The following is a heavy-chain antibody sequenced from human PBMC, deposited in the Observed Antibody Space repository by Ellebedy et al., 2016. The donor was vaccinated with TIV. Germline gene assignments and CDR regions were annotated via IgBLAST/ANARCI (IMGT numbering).Heavy chain of an antibody. CDR1: GYSFANYW. Sequence: GESLKISXQGSGYSFANYWIGWVRQMPGKGLECLGFIYPGDSDTRYSPSFQGQVTISADKSIRTAYLHLRSLKASDTAMYYCATGLTGEAQAGWGQGTLVTVSS. D-gene: IGHD3-9*01. V-gene: IGHV5-51*01. CDR2: IYPGDSDT. J-gene: IGHJ4*02. CDR3: ATGLTGEAQAG.